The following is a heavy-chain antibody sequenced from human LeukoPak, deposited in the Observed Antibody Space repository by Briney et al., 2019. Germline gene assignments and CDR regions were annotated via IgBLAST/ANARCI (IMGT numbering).Heavy chain of an antibody. Sequence: GRSLRLSCAASGFTFSSYGMHWVRQAPGKGLEWVAVIWYDGSNKYYADSVKGRFTISRDNSKNTLYLQMNSLRAEDTAVYYCARDSRRLYCSSTSCHQCMDVWGQGTTVTVSS. V-gene: IGHV3-33*01. J-gene: IGHJ6*02. CDR3: ARDSRRLYCSSTSCHQCMDV. CDR2: IWYDGSNK. CDR1: GFTFSSYG. D-gene: IGHD2-2*01.